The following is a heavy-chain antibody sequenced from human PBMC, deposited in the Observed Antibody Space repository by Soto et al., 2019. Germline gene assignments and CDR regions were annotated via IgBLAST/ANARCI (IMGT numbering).Heavy chain of an antibody. V-gene: IGHV4-31*03. CDR2: IYYSGST. CDR3: ARVGGINWFDP. J-gene: IGHJ5*02. Sequence: PSETLSLTSPVSGGSISSGGYYWSWIRQHPGKGLEWIGYIYYSGSTYYNPSLKSRVTISVDTSKNQFSLKLSSVTAADTAVYYCARVGGINWFDPWGQGTLVTVSS. D-gene: IGHD3-16*01. CDR1: GGSISSGGYY.